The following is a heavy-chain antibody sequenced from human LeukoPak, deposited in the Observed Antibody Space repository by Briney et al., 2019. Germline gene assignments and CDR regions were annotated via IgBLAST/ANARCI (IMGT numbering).Heavy chain of an antibody. J-gene: IGHJ4*02. CDR2: ISRDGSST. D-gene: IGHD6-6*01. CDR1: GFTFRNDW. CDR3: ARDQRVTGRPDIDY. Sequence: GGSPRLSCAPSGFTFRNDWMHWGRQTPGRGVVWVSRISRDGSSTTYADSVEGRFTISRDNAKNTLYLQMNNLRAEDTAMYYCARDQRVTGRPDIDYWGQGTLVIVSS. V-gene: IGHV3-74*03.